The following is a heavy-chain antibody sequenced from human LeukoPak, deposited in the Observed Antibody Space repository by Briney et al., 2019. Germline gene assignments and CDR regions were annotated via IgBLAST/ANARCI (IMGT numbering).Heavy chain of an antibody. J-gene: IGHJ4*02. Sequence: PSETLSLTCTVSGDSISSYYWSWVRQSPETGLEWIANMHSSGSTYYNPSLKSRVTISMDTSKNQFPLRLSSVTTADTAIYYCARDIRRVGATLYFDYWGQGTLVTVSS. CDR2: MHSSGST. CDR3: ARDIRRVGATLYFDY. V-gene: IGHV4-59*01. D-gene: IGHD1-26*01. CDR1: GDSISSYY.